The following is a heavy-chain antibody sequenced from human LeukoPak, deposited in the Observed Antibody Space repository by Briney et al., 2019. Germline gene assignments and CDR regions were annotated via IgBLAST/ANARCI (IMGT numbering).Heavy chain of an antibody. V-gene: IGHV1-18*01. CDR3: ARVEVTMIVFDI. J-gene: IGHJ3*02. CDR2: ISGYNGNT. CDR1: GYTFTTYN. Sequence: ASVKVSCKASGYTFTTYNINWVRQAPGQGLEWMGWISGYNGNTNYAQKLQGRVTMTTDTSTSTAYMELRSLKSGDTAVYYCARVEVTMIVFDIWGQGTMVTVSS. D-gene: IGHD3-22*01.